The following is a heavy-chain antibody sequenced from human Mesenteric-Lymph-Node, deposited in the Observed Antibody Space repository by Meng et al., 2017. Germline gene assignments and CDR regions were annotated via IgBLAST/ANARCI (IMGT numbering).Heavy chain of an antibody. CDR1: GFTFDDYG. D-gene: IGHD3-10*01. V-gene: IGHV3-20*04. Sequence: GESLKISCAASGFTFDDYGMSWVRQAPGKGLEWVSGINWNGGSTGYADSVKGRFTISRDNAKNSLYLQMNSLRAEDTAVYYCAGNRGLGYYGSGLEWYFDLWGRGTLVTVSS. CDR2: INWNGGST. J-gene: IGHJ2*01. CDR3: AGNRGLGYYGSGLEWYFDL.